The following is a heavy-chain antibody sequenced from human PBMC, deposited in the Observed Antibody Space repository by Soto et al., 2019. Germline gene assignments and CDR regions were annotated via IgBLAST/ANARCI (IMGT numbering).Heavy chain of an antibody. CDR3: ARTTDYQLLFENYYYYGMDV. V-gene: IGHV3-74*01. D-gene: IGHD2-2*01. Sequence: EVQLVESGGGLVQPGGSLRLSCAASGFTFSSYWMHWVRQAPGKGLVWVSRINSDGSSTSYADSVKGRFTISRDNAKNTLYLQMNSLRAEDTAVYYCARTTDYQLLFENYYYYGMDVWGQGTTVTVSS. CDR1: GFTFSSYW. CDR2: INSDGSST. J-gene: IGHJ6*02.